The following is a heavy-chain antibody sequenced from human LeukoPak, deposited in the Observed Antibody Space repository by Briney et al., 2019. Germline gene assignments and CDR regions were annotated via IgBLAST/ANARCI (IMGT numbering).Heavy chain of an antibody. CDR1: GFTFRRYG. V-gene: IGHV3-23*01. J-gene: IGHJ4*02. Sequence: GGSLRLSCAASGFTFRRYGMPWVRQAPGKGLDWVSSVSDSGRNTYYADSVKGRFTISRDNSRNTLYLQMNSLRAEATAVYYCAREYHDSSGYLDYWGQGTLVTVSS. CDR2: VSDSGRNT. D-gene: IGHD3-22*01. CDR3: AREYHDSSGYLDY.